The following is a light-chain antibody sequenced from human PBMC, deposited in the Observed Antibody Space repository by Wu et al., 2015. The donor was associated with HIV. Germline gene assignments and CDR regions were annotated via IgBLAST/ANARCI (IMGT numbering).Light chain of an antibody. Sequence: DIQLTQSPLTLSASVGDRVTITCRASQSISNWLAWYQQKPGKAPKLLIYKASTLESGVPSRFSGSGSGTEFTLTISSLQPDDFANYYCQQYNSDSWTFGQGDPSWKSN. J-gene: IGKJ1*01. CDR2: KAS. CDR3: QQYNSDSWT. V-gene: IGKV1-5*03. CDR1: QSISNW.